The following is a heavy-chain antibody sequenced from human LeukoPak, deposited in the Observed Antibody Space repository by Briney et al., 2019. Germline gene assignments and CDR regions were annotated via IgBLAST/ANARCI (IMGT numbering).Heavy chain of an antibody. Sequence: GGSLRLSCAASGFTFSSYAMHWVRQAPGKGLEWVAVISYDGSNKYYADSVKGRFTISRDNSKNTLYLQMNSLRAEDTAVYYCARDIGAVAVSFWGQGTLVTVSS. J-gene: IGHJ4*02. V-gene: IGHV3-30-3*01. CDR3: ARDIGAVAVSF. D-gene: IGHD6-19*01. CDR1: GFTFSSYA. CDR2: ISYDGSNK.